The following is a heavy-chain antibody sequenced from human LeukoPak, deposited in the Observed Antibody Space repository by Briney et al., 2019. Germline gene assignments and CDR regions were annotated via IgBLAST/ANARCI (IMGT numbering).Heavy chain of an antibody. D-gene: IGHD1-26*01. Sequence: SETLSLTCTVSGGSISSYYWSWIRQPPGKGLEWTGYIYYCGSTNYNPSLKRRVTKSVDTSKNQFSLKLSPVAAADTAVYYCARDWGSGSDFACFDPWGQGTLVTVSS. J-gene: IGHJ5*02. CDR3: ARDWGSGSDFACFDP. CDR1: GGSISSYY. V-gene: IGHV4-59*01. CDR2: IYYCGST.